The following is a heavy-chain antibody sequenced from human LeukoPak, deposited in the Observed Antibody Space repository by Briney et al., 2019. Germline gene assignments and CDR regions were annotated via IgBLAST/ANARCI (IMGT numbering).Heavy chain of an antibody. CDR2: NSAYNGNT. CDR1: GYTFTSYG. V-gene: IGHV1-18*01. D-gene: IGHD3-16*02. CDR3: ARGKLRLGELSLSDY. J-gene: IGHJ4*02. Sequence: ASVKVSCKASGYTFTSYGISWVRQAPGQGLEWMGWNSAYNGNTNYAQKLQGRVTMTTDTSTSTAYMELRSLRSDDTAVYYCARGKLRLGELSLSDYWGQGTLVTVSS.